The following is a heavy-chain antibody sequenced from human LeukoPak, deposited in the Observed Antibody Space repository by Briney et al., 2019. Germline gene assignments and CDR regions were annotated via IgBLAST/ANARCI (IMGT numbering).Heavy chain of an antibody. J-gene: IGHJ3*02. D-gene: IGHD3-9*01. V-gene: IGHV3-23*01. CDR1: GFTFNNYG. Sequence: GGSLRLSCAASGFTFNNYGMSWVRQAPGKGLEWVSTISGSGGGTYCPDSVKGRFTISRDNSKNTLYLQMNSLRAEDTAVYYCAKGPTILTGYYGAAFDIWGQGTMVTVSS. CDR2: ISGSGGGT. CDR3: AKGPTILTGYYGAAFDI.